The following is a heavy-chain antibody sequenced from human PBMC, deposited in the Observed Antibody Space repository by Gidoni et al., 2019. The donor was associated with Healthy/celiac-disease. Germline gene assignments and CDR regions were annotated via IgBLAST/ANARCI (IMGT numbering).Heavy chain of an antibody. CDR1: GFTFSSYA. CDR3: ARGTRYCSGGSCYLTDYYYGMDV. D-gene: IGHD2-15*01. J-gene: IGHJ6*02. CDR2: ISYDGSNK. Sequence: QVQLVESGGGVVQPGRSLRLSGAASGFTFSSYAMHWVRQAPGKGLEWVAVISYDGSNKYYADSVKSRFTISRDNSKNTLYLQMNSLRAEDTAVYYCARGTRYCSGGSCYLTDYYYGMDVWGQGTTVTVSS. V-gene: IGHV3-30-3*01.